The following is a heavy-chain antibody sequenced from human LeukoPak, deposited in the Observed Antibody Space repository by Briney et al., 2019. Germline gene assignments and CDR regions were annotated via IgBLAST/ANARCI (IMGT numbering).Heavy chain of an antibody. V-gene: IGHV4-4*02. CDR3: ARDRAKDYYDSSGYYLDAFDI. CDR1: GGSISSSNW. CDR2: IYHSGST. Sequence: SETLSLTCAVSGGSISSSNWWSWVRQPPGKGLEWIGEIYHSGSTNYNPSLKSRVTISVDKSKNQFSLKLSSVTAEDTAVYYCARDRAKDYYDSSGYYLDAFDIWGQGTMVTVSS. D-gene: IGHD3-22*01. J-gene: IGHJ3*02.